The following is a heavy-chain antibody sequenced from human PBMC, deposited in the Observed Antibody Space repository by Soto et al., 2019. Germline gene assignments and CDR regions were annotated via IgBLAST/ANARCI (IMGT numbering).Heavy chain of an antibody. V-gene: IGHV4-34*01. CDR1: GGSFSGYY. CDR2: INHSGST. Sequence: QVQLQQWGAGLLKPSETLSLICAVYGGSFSGYYWSWIRQPPGKGLEWIGEINHSGSTNYNPPLKSRVTISVDTSKNQFSLKLSSVTAADTAVYYCARGRAFRNWFDPWGQGTLVTVSS. J-gene: IGHJ5*02. CDR3: ARGRAFRNWFDP.